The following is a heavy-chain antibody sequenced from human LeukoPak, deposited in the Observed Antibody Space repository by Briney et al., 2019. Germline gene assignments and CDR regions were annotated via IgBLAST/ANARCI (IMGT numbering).Heavy chain of an antibody. Sequence: PGGSLRLSCAASGFTFSSYNMNWVRQAPGRGLEWVSSVSTSSTYIYYADSVKGRFTISRDNAKNSLFLQMNSLRAEDTAVYYCARGPGYVCFDYWGQGILVTVSS. V-gene: IGHV3-21*01. CDR1: GFTFSSYN. CDR2: VSTSSTYI. D-gene: IGHD3-16*01. CDR3: ARGPGYVCFDY. J-gene: IGHJ4*02.